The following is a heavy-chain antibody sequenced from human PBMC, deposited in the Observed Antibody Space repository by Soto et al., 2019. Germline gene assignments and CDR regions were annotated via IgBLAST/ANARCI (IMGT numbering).Heavy chain of an antibody. D-gene: IGHD2-8*01. CDR3: ARDKQDEWYFDY. CDR1: GFTFSSYG. V-gene: IGHV3-30*03. Sequence: GGSLRLSCAASGFTFSSYGMHWVRQAPGKGLEWVAVISYDGSNKYYADSVKGRFTISRDNSKNTLYLQMNSLRAEDTAVYYCARDKQDEWYFDYWGQGTLVTVSS. CDR2: ISYDGSNK. J-gene: IGHJ4*02.